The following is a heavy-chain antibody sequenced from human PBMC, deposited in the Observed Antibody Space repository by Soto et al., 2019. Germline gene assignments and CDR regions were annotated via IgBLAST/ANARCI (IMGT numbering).Heavy chain of an antibody. J-gene: IGHJ6*02. V-gene: IGHV3-23*01. CDR2: ITGGGDST. CDR3: SKHVRELYYYGMDV. Sequence: GGSLRLSCAAAGFTFSSYAMTWVRQAPGKGLEWVSTITGGGDSTYYADSVKGRFTFSRDNSENTLYLQMNSLRAEDTAVYYCSKHVRELYYYGMDVWGQGTTVTVSS. CDR1: GFTFSSYA. D-gene: IGHD1-7*01.